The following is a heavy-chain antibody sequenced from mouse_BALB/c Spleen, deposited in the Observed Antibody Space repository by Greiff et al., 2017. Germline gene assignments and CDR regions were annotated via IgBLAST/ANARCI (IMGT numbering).Heavy chain of an antibody. CDR3: ARDYYGSSPYAMDY. J-gene: IGHJ4*01. CDR2: IYPGGGYT. CDR1: GYTFTNYW. Sequence: VKLQESGAELVRPGTSVKISCKASGYTFTNYWLGWVKQRPGHGLEWIGDIYPGGGYTNYNEKFKGKATLTADTSSSTAYMQLSSLTSEDSAVYFCARDYYGSSPYAMDYWGQGTSVTVSS. V-gene: IGHV1-63*02. D-gene: IGHD1-1*01.